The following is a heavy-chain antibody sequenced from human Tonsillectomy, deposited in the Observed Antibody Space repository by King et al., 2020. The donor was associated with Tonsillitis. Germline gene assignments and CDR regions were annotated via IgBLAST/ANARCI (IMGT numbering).Heavy chain of an antibody. V-gene: IGHV1-69*12. CDR1: GGTFSNYA. CDR3: ARQDRVGAPPDY. CDR2: IIPIFGTA. Sequence: VQLVQSGAEVKKPGSSVKVSCKASGGTFSNYALIWVRQAPGQGLEWMGGIIPIFGTANYAQKFQGRVTITADASTSTVYMELRSLRYEDTAVYSCARQDRVGAPPDYWGQGTLVTVSS. J-gene: IGHJ4*02. D-gene: IGHD1-26*01.